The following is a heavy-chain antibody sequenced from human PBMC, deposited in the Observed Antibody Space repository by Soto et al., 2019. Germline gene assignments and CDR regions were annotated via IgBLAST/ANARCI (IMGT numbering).Heavy chain of an antibody. CDR1: GYSISSGYY. D-gene: IGHD3-22*01. Sequence: PXETLSLTCAVSGYSISSGYYWGWLRQPPVKGLEWIGSIYHGRSTYYNPSLNSRVTLSIDMTNNHVSLILNSVTAADTAVYYCARVGPWVPYYYDSSPYTFENWFDPWGQGTLVTVSS. CDR2: IYHGRST. CDR3: ARVGPWVPYYYDSSPYTFENWFDP. J-gene: IGHJ5*02. V-gene: IGHV4-38-2*01.